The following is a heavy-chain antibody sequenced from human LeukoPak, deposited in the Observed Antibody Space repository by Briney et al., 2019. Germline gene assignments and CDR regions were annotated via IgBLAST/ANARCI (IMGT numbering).Heavy chain of an antibody. CDR3: ARFYYDSSGYYLPFGY. J-gene: IGHJ4*02. CDR1: GYTFTYYY. CDR2: INPSGGST. V-gene: IGHV1-46*01. D-gene: IGHD3-22*01. Sequence: ASVKVSCKASGYTFTYYYMHWVRQAPGQGLEWMGIINPSGGSTNYAQKFQGRVTMTRDTSISTAYMELSRLRSDDTAVYYCARFYYDSSGYYLPFGYWGQGTLVTVSS.